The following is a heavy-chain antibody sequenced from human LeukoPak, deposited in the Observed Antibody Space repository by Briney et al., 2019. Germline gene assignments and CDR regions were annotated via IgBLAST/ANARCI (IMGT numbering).Heavy chain of an antibody. CDR2: INPSGGST. CDR1: GYTFTSYY. CDR3: AKEDSCTNGVCYNAHTFDY. Sequence: ASVKVSCKASGYTFTSYYMHWVRQAPGQGLEWMGIINPSGGSTSYAQKFQGRVTMTRDMSTSTVYMELSSLRSEDTAVYYCAKEDSCTNGVCYNAHTFDYWGQGTLVTVSS. D-gene: IGHD2-8*01. J-gene: IGHJ4*02. V-gene: IGHV1-46*01.